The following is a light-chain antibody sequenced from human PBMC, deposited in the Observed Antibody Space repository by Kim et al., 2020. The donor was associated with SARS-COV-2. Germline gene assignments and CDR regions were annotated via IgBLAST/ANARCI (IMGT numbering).Light chain of an antibody. J-gene: IGLJ2*01. CDR1: SGTVGVYKF. CDR2: DVS. CDR3: SSYTSSSTLL. Sequence: HTITISCTGTSGTVGVYKFVSCDQCNPGKAPLLLFYDVSKLPSGISDRFSASKSGNTASLTISGLQAEDEADYYCSSYTSSSTLLFGGGTQLTVL. V-gene: IGLV2-14*03.